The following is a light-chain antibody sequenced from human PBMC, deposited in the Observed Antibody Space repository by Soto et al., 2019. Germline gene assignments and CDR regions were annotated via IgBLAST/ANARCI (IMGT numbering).Light chain of an antibody. CDR3: QQRYSTPLT. CDR1: QSITNY. V-gene: IGKV1-39*01. Sequence: DIQMTQSPSSLSASVGDRVTITCRASQSITNYLNWYQQKPGKAPKLLIYAASRFQSGVPSRFSGSESGTYFTLSISSLPPADFATYYRQQRYSTPLTFGQGTKVEIK. J-gene: IGKJ1*01. CDR2: AAS.